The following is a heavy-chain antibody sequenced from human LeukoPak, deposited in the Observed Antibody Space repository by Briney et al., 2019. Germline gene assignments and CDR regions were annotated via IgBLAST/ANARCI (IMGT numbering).Heavy chain of an antibody. Sequence: SETLSLTCTVSGGSISSYYWSWIRQPPGKGLKWIGYIYYSGSTTYNPSLKSRVTISVDTSKNQFSLKLSSVTAADTAVYYCARASWGDCSSTSCSPDNWGQGTLVTVSS. J-gene: IGHJ4*02. CDR2: IYYSGST. CDR1: GGSISSYY. D-gene: IGHD2-2*01. CDR3: ARASWGDCSSTSCSPDN. V-gene: IGHV4-59*12.